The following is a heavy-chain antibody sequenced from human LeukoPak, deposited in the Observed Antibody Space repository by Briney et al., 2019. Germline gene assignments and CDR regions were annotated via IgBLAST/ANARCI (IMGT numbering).Heavy chain of an antibody. D-gene: IGHD3-10*01. V-gene: IGHV1-69*04. CDR3: ARDDGSFMVRGVTAPDY. CDR2: IIPILGIA. J-gene: IGHJ4*02. CDR1: GGTLSSYA. Sequence: GASVKVSCKASGGTLSSYAISWVRQAPGQGLEWMGRIIPILGIANYAQKFQGRVTIAADKSTSTAYMELSSLRSEDTAVYYCARDDGSFMVRGVTAPDYWGQGTLVTVSS.